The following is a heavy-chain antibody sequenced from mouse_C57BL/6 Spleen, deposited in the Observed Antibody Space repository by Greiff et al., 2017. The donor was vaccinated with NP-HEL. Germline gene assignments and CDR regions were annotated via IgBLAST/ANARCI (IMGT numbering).Heavy chain of an antibody. D-gene: IGHD3-3*01. CDR1: GYAFTNYL. V-gene: IGHV1-54*01. Sequence: VQLQQSGAELVRPGTSVKVSCKASGYAFTNYLIEWVKQRPGQGLEWIGVINPGSGGTNYNEKFKGKATLTADKSSSTAYMQLSSLTSEDSAVYFWARGGDECFDYGGQGTTLTVSS. CDR2: INPGSGGT. CDR3: ARGGDECFDY. J-gene: IGHJ2*01.